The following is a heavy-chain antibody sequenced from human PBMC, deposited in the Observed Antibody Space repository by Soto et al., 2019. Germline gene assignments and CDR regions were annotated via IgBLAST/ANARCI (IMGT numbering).Heavy chain of an antibody. CDR1: GFSLSTNGVG. CDR2: VFWDADR. J-gene: IGHJ4*02. CDR3: AHTRLWYFDR. Sequence: QITLKESGPTVVKPRQTVTLTCSFSGFSLSTNGVGVGWLRHPPGKALEWLALVFWDADRRYHPSLKTRLTITKDTSKNQVVLTMTNMNPADTATYPCAHTRLWYFDRWGQGTLVTVSS. V-gene: IGHV2-5*02.